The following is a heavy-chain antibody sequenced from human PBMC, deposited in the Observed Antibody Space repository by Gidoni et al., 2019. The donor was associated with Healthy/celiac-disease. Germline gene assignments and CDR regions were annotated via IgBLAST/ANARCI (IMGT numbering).Heavy chain of an antibody. CDR2: IYYSGST. J-gene: IGHJ5*02. CDR3: ARVVSGWTFDP. Sequence: QLQLQESGPGLVKPSENLSLPCTVSGGSISSYYWSWIRQPPGKGLEWIGYIYYSGSTNYNPSLKSRVTISVDTSKNQFSLKLSSVTAADTAVYYCARVVSGWTFDPWGQGTLVTVSS. CDR1: GGSISSYY. V-gene: IGHV4-59*01. D-gene: IGHD6-19*01.